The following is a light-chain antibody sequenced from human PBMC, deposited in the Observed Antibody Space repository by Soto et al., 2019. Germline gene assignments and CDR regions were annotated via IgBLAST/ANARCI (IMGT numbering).Light chain of an antibody. CDR3: QQYNNWPFT. CDR2: GAS. V-gene: IGKV3-15*01. Sequence: EVVLTQSPATLSLSPVERATLSCSASQSVSSNLAWYQQKPGQAPRLLIYGASTRATGIPARFSGSGSGTEFTLTISSLQSEDFAVYYCQQYNNWPFTFGPGTKVDIK. J-gene: IGKJ3*01. CDR1: QSVSSN.